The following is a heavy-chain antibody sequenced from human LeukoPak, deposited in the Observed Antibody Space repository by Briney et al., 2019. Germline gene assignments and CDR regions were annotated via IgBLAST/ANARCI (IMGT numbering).Heavy chain of an antibody. J-gene: IGHJ5*02. CDR3: ARDLRDYYYDSSGYQNWFDP. D-gene: IGHD3-22*01. CDR2: IYYSGST. V-gene: IGHV4-59*12. Sequence: PSEALSLTCTVSGRSISSYYWSWIRQPPWKGLEWIGYIYYSGSTNYNLSLKSRVTISVDTSKNQFSLKLSSVTAADTAVYYCARDLRDYYYDSSGYQNWFDPWGQGTLVTVSS. CDR1: GRSISSYY.